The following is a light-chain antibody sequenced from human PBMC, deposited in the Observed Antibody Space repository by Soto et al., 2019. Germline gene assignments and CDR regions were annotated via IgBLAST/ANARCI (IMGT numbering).Light chain of an antibody. V-gene: IGKV3-11*01. CDR2: DAS. CDR1: QSVSSY. CDR3: QQRSNWPPKT. Sequence: EIVLAQSSATLALSPGERATLSCRASQSVSSYLAWYQQKPGQAPRLLIYDASNRATGIPARFSGSGSGTDFTLTISSLEPEDFAVYYCQQRSNWPPKTFGQGTRLEIK. J-gene: IGKJ5*01.